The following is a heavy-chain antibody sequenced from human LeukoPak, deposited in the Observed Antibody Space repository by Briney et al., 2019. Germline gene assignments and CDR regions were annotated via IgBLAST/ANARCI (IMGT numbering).Heavy chain of an antibody. V-gene: IGHV1-8*03. J-gene: IGHJ6*03. CDR2: MNPNSGNT. CDR1: GYTFTSYD. D-gene: IGHD6-19*01. Sequence: GASVKVSCKASGYTFTSYDINWVRQATGQGLEWMGWMNPNSGNTGYAQKFRGRVTITRNTSISTAYMELSSLRSEDTAVYYCATGVVYSSGHPPRDYYYYYYMDVWGKGTTVTVSS. CDR3: ATGVVYSSGHPPRDYYYYYYMDV.